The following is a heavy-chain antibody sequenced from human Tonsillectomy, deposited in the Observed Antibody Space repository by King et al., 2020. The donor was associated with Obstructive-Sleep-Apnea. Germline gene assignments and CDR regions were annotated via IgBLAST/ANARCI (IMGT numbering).Heavy chain of an antibody. J-gene: IGHJ4*02. CDR1: GTSISNYH. V-gene: IGHV4-59*08. D-gene: IGHD3-22*01. CDR3: ARHDDSSGYFGVFDF. CDR2: ISYSGTT. Sequence: VQLQESGPGLVKPSETLSLTCTVSGTSISNYHWSWIRQPPGKGLEYIGYISYSGTTNHNPSLKSRVTISVDTSKNQFSLKLSFVTAADTAVYYCARHDDSSGYFGVFDFWGQGTLVTVSS.